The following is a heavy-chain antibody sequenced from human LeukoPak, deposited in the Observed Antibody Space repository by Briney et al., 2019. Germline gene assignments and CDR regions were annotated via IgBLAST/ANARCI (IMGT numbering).Heavy chain of an antibody. CDR2: ISGSGGST. J-gene: IGHJ4*02. CDR1: GFTFSSYA. D-gene: IGHD3-3*01. Sequence: GGSLRLSCAASGFTFSSYAMSWVRQAPGKGLEWVSAISGSGGSTYYADSVKGRFTISRDNSKNTLYLQMNSLRAEDTAVYYCARGSYDFWSGSAQAANDYWGQGTLVTVSS. V-gene: IGHV3-23*01. CDR3: ARGSYDFWSGSAQAANDY.